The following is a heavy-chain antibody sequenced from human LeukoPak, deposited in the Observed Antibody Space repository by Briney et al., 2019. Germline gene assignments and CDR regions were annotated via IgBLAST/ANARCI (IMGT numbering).Heavy chain of an antibody. V-gene: IGHV3-48*03. CDR3: ARDSGDGYNFCFDY. D-gene: IGHD5-24*01. Sequence: PGGSLRLLCAVSGFPFSIYEMNWVPQAPGKGLVWVSYISSSGSTIYYADTVKGRFTISRDNAKNSLYLQMNSLRAEDTAVYYCARDSGDGYNFCFDYWGQGTLVTVSS. CDR2: ISSSGSTI. J-gene: IGHJ4*02. CDR1: GFPFSIYE.